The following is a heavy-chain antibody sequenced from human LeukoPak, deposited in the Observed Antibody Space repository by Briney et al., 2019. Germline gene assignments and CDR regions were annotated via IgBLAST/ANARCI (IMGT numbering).Heavy chain of an antibody. CDR2: IYPGDSDT. V-gene: IGHV5-51*01. Sequence: GKSLKISCKGSGYRFTSYWIGWVRQMPGKGLEWMGIIYPGDSDTRYIPSFQGHVTISADKSISTAYLQWSSLKASDTAMYYCARLWDVDTATGTLNLDYWGQGTLVTVSS. CDR1: GYRFTSYW. CDR3: ARLWDVDTATGTLNLDY. J-gene: IGHJ4*02. D-gene: IGHD5-18*01.